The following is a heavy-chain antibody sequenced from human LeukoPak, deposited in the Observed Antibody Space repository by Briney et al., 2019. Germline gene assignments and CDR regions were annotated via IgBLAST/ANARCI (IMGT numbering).Heavy chain of an antibody. J-gene: IGHJ4*02. V-gene: IGHV1-18*01. Sequence: ASVKVSCKASGYTFTSYGISWVRQAPGQGLEWMGWISAYNGNTNYAQKLQGRVTMTTDTSTSTAYMELSSLRSEDTAVYYCAREVKELSIFDYWGQGTLVTVSS. D-gene: IGHD1-26*01. CDR3: AREVKELSIFDY. CDR1: GYTFTSYG. CDR2: ISAYNGNT.